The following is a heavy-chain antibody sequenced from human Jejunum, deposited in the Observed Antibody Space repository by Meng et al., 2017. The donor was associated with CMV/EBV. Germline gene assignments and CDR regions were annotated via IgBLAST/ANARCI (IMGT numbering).Heavy chain of an antibody. V-gene: IGHV4-61*01. J-gene: IGHJ5*01. CDR2: INYKEDN. CDR1: GGYVNSGSYY. Sequence: CTVSGGYVNSGSYYWSWSRQPRGKKMEWIGYINYKEDNLYKPSIKSRVTISIQTSENQFSLKLRSVTAEDTAVYYCARETGTNWFDSWAQGTLVTVFS. D-gene: IGHD1-14*01. CDR3: ARETGTNWFDS.